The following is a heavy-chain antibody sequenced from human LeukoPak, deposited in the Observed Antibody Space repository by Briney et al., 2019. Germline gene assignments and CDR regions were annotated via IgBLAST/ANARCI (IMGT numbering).Heavy chain of an antibody. Sequence: SETLSLTCAVYGGSFSGYYWSWIRQPPGKGLEWIGEINHSGSTNYNPSLKSRVTISVDTSKNQFSLKLSSVTAADTAVYYCARRRRTIFGVVIIGWFDPWGQGTLVTVSS. J-gene: IGHJ5*02. CDR2: INHSGST. D-gene: IGHD3-3*01. CDR3: ARRRRTIFGVVIIGWFDP. V-gene: IGHV4-34*01. CDR1: GGSFSGYY.